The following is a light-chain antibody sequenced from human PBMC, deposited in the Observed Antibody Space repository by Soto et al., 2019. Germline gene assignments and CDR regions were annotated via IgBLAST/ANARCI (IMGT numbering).Light chain of an antibody. Sequence: IQLTQSPSSLSASVGDRVTITCRASQCINSFLAWYQQKPGKAPKLLIYAASTLQSGVRSRFSGSVSGTDFTLTSSSLQPEDFATYYCQQLERYPSTFGGWTKVEIK. J-gene: IGKJ4*01. CDR3: QQLERYPST. V-gene: IGKV1-9*01. CDR2: AAS. CDR1: QCINSF.